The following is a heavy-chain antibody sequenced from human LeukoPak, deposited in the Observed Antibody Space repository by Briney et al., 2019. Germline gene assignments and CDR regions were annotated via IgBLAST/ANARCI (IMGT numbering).Heavy chain of an antibody. Sequence: QPGGSLRLSCAASGFTFSSYAMSWVRQAPGKGLEWVSGISGSGGSTYYADSVKGRFTISRDNSKNTLYPQMNSLRAEDTAVYYCAKAGCSSTTCYPPKNFDYWGQGTLVTVSS. CDR1: GFTFSSYA. J-gene: IGHJ4*02. CDR3: AKAGCSSTTCYPPKNFDY. D-gene: IGHD2-2*01. CDR2: ISGSGGST. V-gene: IGHV3-23*01.